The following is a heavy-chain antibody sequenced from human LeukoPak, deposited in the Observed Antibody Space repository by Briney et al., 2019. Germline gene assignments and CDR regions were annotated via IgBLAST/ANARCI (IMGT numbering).Heavy chain of an antibody. CDR3: ARGQGIVVVLAANSFDP. J-gene: IGHJ5*02. V-gene: IGHV4-34*01. CDR1: GGSVGGYY. Sequence: PSETLSLTCAVYGGSVGGYYCSWIRQPPGRGLEWIGEINHSGRTNYNPSLKSRVTISVDPSKNQFSLKLSSVTAADTAVYYCARGQGIVVVLAANSFDPWGQGTLVTVSS. CDR2: INHSGRT. D-gene: IGHD2-2*01.